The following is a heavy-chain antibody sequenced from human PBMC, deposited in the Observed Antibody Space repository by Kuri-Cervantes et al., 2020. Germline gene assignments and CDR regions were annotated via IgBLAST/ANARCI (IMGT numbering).Heavy chain of an antibody. Sequence: GESLKISCAASGFTFSSYEMNWVRQAPGKGLEWVSYISSSGSTIYYADSVKGRFTISRDNAKNSLYLQMNSLRAEDTAIYYCAKGTGRGPWGPFDICGQGTMVTVSS. D-gene: IGHD3-16*01. CDR3: AKGTGRGPWGPFDI. V-gene: IGHV3-48*03. J-gene: IGHJ3*02. CDR1: GFTFSSYE. CDR2: ISSSGSTI.